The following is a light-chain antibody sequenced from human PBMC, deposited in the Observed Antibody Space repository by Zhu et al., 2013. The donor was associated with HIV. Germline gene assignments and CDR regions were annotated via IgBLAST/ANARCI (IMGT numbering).Light chain of an antibody. V-gene: IGLV3-21*03. Sequence: SYELTQPPSVSVAPGKAAEITCGGDNIGSKSVHWYQQKPGQAPLLVVYDDRDRPSGIPERFSGSNSGNTATLTISRVEAGDEADYYCQVWDSSSDHWVFGGGTKLTVL. J-gene: IGLJ3*02. CDR3: QVWDSSSDHWV. CDR2: DDR. CDR1: NIGSKS.